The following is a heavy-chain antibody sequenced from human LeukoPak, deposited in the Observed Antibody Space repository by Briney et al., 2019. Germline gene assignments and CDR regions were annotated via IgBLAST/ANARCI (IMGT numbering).Heavy chain of an antibody. J-gene: IGHJ6*03. CDR1: GFTVSSNY. V-gene: IGHV3-53*01. CDR3: ARDVDSSGWYSGRNYYYMDV. D-gene: IGHD6-19*01. CDR2: IYSGGST. Sequence: GGSLRLSCAASGFTVSSNYMSWVRQAPGKGLEWVSVIYSGGSTCYADSVKGRFTISRDNSKNTLYLQMNSLRAEDTAVYYCARDVDSSGWYSGRNYYYMDVWGKGTTVTVSS.